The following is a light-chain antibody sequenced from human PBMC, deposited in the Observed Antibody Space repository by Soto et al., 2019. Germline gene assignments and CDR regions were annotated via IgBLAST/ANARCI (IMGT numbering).Light chain of an antibody. V-gene: IGKV1-5*03. J-gene: IGKJ1*01. CDR2: KAS. CDR1: QSINSW. CDR3: QQYDTTFPT. Sequence: DIQMTQSPSTLSASVGDRVTITCRASQSINSWLAWFQQKPGKAPKLLIYKASSLEGGVPSRFSGSGSGTEFTLTISSLQPDDVATYYCQQYDTTFPTFGQGTKVEIK.